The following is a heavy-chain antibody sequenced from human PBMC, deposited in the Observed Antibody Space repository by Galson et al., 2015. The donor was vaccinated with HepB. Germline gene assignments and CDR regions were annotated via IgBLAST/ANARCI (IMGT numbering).Heavy chain of an antibody. D-gene: IGHD4-17*01. V-gene: IGHV5-51*01. CDR2: IYPGDSDT. Sequence: QSGAEVKKPGESLKISCKGSGYSFTSYWIGWVRQMPGKGLEWMGIIYPGDSDTRYSPSFQGQVTISADKSISTAYLQWSSLKASDTAMYNCASSGSTVTPTVLTKLNYYYYGMDVCGQGTTVTVSS. J-gene: IGHJ6*02. CDR3: ASSGSTVTPTVLTKLNYYYYGMDV. CDR1: GYSFTSYW.